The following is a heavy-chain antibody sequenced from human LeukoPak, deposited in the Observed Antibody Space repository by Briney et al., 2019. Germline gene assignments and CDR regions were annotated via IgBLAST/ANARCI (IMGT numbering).Heavy chain of an antibody. J-gene: IGHJ3*02. D-gene: IGHD1-26*01. CDR1: GFTFSSYW. Sequence: PGGSLRLSCAASGFTFSSYWMHWVRQAPGKGLGWVSRINSDGSSTTYADSVKGRFTISRDNAKNTLYLQMNSLRAEDTAVYYCAELRSSAFDIWGQGTMVTVSS. V-gene: IGHV3-74*03. CDR3: AELRSSAFDI. CDR2: INSDGSST.